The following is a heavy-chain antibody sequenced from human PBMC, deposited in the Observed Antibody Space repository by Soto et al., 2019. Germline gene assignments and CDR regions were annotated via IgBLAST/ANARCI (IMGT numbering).Heavy chain of an antibody. V-gene: IGHV1-2*02. CDR1: GYTFTGYY. J-gene: IGHJ6*02. CDR3: ATAPPGIARLWGMDV. D-gene: IGHD6-13*01. Sequence: ASVKVSCKASGYTFTGYYMHWVRQAPGQGLEWMGWISPNSGGTNYAQKFQGRATMTRDTSISTAYMELSRLRSDDTAVYYCATAPPGIARLWGMDVWGQGTTVTVSS. CDR2: ISPNSGGT.